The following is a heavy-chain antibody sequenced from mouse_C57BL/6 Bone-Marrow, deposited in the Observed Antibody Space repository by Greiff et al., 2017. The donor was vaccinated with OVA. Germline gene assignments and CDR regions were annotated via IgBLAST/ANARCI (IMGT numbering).Heavy chain of an antibody. CDR1: GYTFTSYG. CDR3: AYGKEGGRTGYYAMDY. CDR2: IYPRSGNT. Sequence: VKLQESGAELARPGASVKLSCKASGYTFTSYGISWVKQRPGQGLEWIGEIYPRSGNTYYNEKFKGKATLTADKSSSTAYMELRSLTPEDSAVYFCAYGKEGGRTGYYAMDYWGQGTSVTVSS. J-gene: IGHJ4*01. D-gene: IGHD2-1*01. V-gene: IGHV1-81*01.